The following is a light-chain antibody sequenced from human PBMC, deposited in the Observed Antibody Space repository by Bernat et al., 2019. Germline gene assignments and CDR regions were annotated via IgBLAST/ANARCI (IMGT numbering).Light chain of an antibody. CDR2: GKN. CDR3: TSRDSSGNHWV. CDR1: SLTRYY. V-gene: IGLV3-19*01. Sequence: SSELTQDPAVSVALGQTVRIACQGDSLTRYYASWYQQKPGQAPVLVIYGKNNRPSGIPDRFSGSSSGNTGSLTITGAQAVDEADYYCTSRDSSGNHWVFGGGTKRTVL. J-gene: IGLJ3*02.